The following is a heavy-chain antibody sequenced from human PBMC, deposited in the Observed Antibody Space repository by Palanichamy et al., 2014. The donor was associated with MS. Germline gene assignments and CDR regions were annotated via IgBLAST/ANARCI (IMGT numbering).Heavy chain of an antibody. D-gene: IGHD2/OR15-2a*01. CDR1: GFTSSDYP. CDR3: AKDQTLHWFDP. CDR2: INGGGNT. V-gene: IGHV3-23*01. J-gene: IGHJ5*02. Sequence: EVHVLESGRGLVQPGGSLRLSCAASGFTSSDYPMTWVRQAPGKGLEWVSTINGGGNTYYADSVKGRFTISRDNSKNTVYLQMNSLRTEDTAVYYCAKDQTLHWFDPWGQGTLVTVSS.